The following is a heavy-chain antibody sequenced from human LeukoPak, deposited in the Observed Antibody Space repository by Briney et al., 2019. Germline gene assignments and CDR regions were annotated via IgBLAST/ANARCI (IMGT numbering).Heavy chain of an antibody. J-gene: IGHJ4*02. V-gene: IGHV3-7*01. Sequence: PGGSLRLSCAASGFTFSSDWMSWVRKAPGKGLEWVANINPGGSEEYYVDSVEGRFTISRDNAKNSLYLQLSSLRAEDTAVYYCARDPSRPRSFDFWGQGTLVTVSS. CDR2: INPGGSEE. CDR1: GFTFSSDW. CDR3: ARDPSRPRSFDF.